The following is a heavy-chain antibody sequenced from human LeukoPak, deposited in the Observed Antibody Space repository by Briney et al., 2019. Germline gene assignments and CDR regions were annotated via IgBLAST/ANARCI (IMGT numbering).Heavy chain of an antibody. V-gene: IGHV4-4*07. CDR3: ASVKTYGSDAYDM. Sequence: SETLSLTCTVSGDSVNSYYWNWIRQPAGKGLEWIGRIYTNENTNYNPSLKSRVTMSIDMSRNQFSLTLTSLTAANTAVYYCASVKTYGSDAYDMWGQGTMVTVSS. D-gene: IGHD3-10*01. CDR1: GDSVNSYY. J-gene: IGHJ3*02. CDR2: IYTNENT.